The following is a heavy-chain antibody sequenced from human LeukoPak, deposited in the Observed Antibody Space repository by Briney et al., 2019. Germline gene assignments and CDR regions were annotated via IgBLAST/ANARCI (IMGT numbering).Heavy chain of an antibody. CDR1: GGSISSYY. CDR3: AGTYYDSLTGYYIGY. J-gene: IGHJ4*02. CDR2: IYYSGST. Sequence: SETLSLTCTVSGGSISSYYWSWIRQPPGKGLEWIGYIYYSGSTNYNPSLKSRVTISVDTSKNQFSLKLSSVTAADTAVYHCAGTYYDSLTGYYIGYWGQGTLVTVSS. V-gene: IGHV4-59*01. D-gene: IGHD3-9*01.